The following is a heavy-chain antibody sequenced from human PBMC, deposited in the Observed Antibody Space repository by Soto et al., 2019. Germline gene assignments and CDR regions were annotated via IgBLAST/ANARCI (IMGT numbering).Heavy chain of an antibody. CDR1: AYIFTGYY. Sequence: GXSLKVSCKASAYIFTGYYMHWVRQAPGQGLEWMGWINPNSGGTNYAQKFQGRVTMTRDTSISTAYMELSRLRSDDTAVYYCERENSGYCSSTSCYTDNYYYYGMDVWGQGTTVTVSS. D-gene: IGHD2-2*02. J-gene: IGHJ6*02. V-gene: IGHV1-2*02. CDR3: ERENSGYCSSTSCYTDNYYYYGMDV. CDR2: INPNSGGT.